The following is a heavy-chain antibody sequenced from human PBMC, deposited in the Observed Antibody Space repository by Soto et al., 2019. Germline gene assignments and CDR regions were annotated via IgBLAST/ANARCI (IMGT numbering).Heavy chain of an antibody. CDR1: GGSISSYY. Sequence: SETLSLTCTVSGGSISSYYWSWIRQPPGKGLEWIGYIYYSGSTNYNPSLKSRVTISVDTSKNQFSLKLSSVTAADTAVHYCARHGTSATYYYDSSGYYYDYWGQGTLVTVSS. CDR2: IYYSGST. V-gene: IGHV4-59*08. J-gene: IGHJ4*02. CDR3: ARHGTSATYYYDSSGYYYDY. D-gene: IGHD3-22*01.